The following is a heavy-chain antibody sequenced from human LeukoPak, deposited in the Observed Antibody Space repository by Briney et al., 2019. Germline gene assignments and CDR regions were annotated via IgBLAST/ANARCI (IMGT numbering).Heavy chain of an antibody. J-gene: IGHJ4*02. CDR1: GYTFTSYG. V-gene: IGHV1-18*01. D-gene: IGHD3-10*01. Sequence: ASVKVSCKASGYTFTSYGISWVRQAPRQGLEGMGWISAYNGNTNYAQKLHGRVTMTTDTSLSEAYMELRSLSSDDSAVYYCARVDYYGSGSYYRGALDYWGQGTLVTVSS. CDR3: ARVDYYGSGSYYRGALDY. CDR2: ISAYNGNT.